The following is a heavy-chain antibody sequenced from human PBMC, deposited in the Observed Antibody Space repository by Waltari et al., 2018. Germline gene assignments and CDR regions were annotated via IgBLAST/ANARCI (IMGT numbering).Heavy chain of an antibody. CDR2: MNSDATIK. Sequence: EVKLVESGGGLVQPGGSLILSCAASGSTFSDHWMHSVRQAPGKGLVLVSRMNSDATIKDYADSVKGRVTISRDNAENTLYLQMNSLRIEDTAIYYCVRGSSGWYGTDFWGQGTLVTVSS. CDR1: GSTFSDHW. CDR3: VRGSSGWYGTDF. V-gene: IGHV3-74*01. J-gene: IGHJ4*02. D-gene: IGHD6-19*01.